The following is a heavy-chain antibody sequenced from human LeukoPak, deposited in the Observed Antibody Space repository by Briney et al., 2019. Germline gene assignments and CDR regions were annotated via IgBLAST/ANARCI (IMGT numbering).Heavy chain of an antibody. CDR2: INHSGST. V-gene: IGHV4-39*07. CDR3: ARGVAARRGFDY. CDR1: GGSISSGGYY. D-gene: IGHD6-6*01. J-gene: IGHJ4*02. Sequence: SETLSLTCTVSGGSISSGGYYWSWIRQPPGKGLEWIGEINHSGSTNYNPSLKSRVTISVDTSKNQFSLKLSSVTAADTAVYYCARGVAARRGFDYWGQGTLVTVSS.